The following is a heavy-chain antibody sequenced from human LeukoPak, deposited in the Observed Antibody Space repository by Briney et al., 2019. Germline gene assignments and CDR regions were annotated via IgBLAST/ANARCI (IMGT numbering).Heavy chain of an antibody. CDR2: ISSDGRVE. CDR3: AGDSLNGPFVISLDY. V-gene: IGHV3-48*03. CDR1: GFSFASYE. D-gene: IGHD3-9*01. J-gene: IGHJ4*02. Sequence: PGGSLRLSCAASGFSFASYEMNWVRQAPGKGLEWVSHISSDGRVETYLDSVRGRFTMSRDNAKDLLFLQMNGLRAEDTAVYHCAGDSLNGPFVISLDYWGQGALVTVSS.